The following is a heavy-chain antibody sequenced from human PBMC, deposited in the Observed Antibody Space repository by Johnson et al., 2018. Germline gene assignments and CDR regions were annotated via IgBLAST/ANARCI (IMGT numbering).Heavy chain of an antibody. Sequence: QVQLVESGGGVVQPGRSLRLSCAASGFTFSSYGMHWVRQAPGKGLEWVAVIWHDGSNKYYTDSVKGRFTISRDNSKNTLYLQMNSLRAEDTAIYYWARGDYYDSSGYYNAFDVWGQGTMVTVSS. D-gene: IGHD3-22*01. J-gene: IGHJ3*01. V-gene: IGHV3-33*01. CDR2: IWHDGSNK. CDR3: ARGDYYDSSGYYNAFDV. CDR1: GFTFSSYG.